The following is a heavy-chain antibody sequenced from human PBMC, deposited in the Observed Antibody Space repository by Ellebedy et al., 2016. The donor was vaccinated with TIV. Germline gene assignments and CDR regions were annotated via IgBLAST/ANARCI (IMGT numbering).Heavy chain of an antibody. J-gene: IGHJ4*02. CDR3: AKQGGYSYGSPFDY. D-gene: IGHD5-18*01. CDR2: INAGNGNT. V-gene: IGHV1-3*01. CDR1: GYTFTTYA. Sequence: AASVKVSCKASGYTFTTYAMHWVRQAPGQRLEWMAWINAGNGNTNYSQTFQGRVTITRDTSATTVYMELSSLRSEDTAVYYCAKQGGYSYGSPFDYWGQGTLVTVSS.